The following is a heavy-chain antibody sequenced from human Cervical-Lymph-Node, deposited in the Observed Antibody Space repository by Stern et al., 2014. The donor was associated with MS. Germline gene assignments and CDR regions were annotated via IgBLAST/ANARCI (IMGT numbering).Heavy chain of an antibody. CDR2: INPNSGGT. D-gene: IGHD3-10*01. V-gene: IGHV1-2*02. CDR1: GYTFTGSY. J-gene: IGHJ4*02. Sequence: VQLVESGAEVKKPGASVRVTCKTSGYTFTGSYIHWVRQAPGQGLEWMGWINPNSGGTDFAQKFQGRVTMTRDTSSSTAFMELSSLRSDDTAMYYCARDYYGADTYYSHWGQGTLVTISS. CDR3: ARDYYGADTYYSH.